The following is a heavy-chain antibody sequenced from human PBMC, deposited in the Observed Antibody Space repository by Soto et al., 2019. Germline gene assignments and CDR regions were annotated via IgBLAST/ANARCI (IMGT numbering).Heavy chain of an antibody. Sequence: QVQLQESGPGLVKPSQTLSLTCTVSGGSISSGGYYWSWIRQHPGKGLEWIGYIYYSGSTYYNPSLKSRVTISVDTSKNQFSLKLSSVTAADTAVYYCARDHGPHYDILTGYSGGYYYGMDVWGQGTTVTVSS. CDR1: GGSISSGGYY. D-gene: IGHD3-9*01. CDR3: ARDHGPHYDILTGYSGGYYYGMDV. CDR2: IYYSGST. V-gene: IGHV4-31*03. J-gene: IGHJ6*02.